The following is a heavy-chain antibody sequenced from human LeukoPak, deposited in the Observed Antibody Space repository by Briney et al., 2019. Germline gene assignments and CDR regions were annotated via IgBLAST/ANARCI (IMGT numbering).Heavy chain of an antibody. Sequence: SETLSLTCAVYGGSFSGYYWSWIRQPPGKGLEWIGEINHSGSTNYNPSLKSRVTISVDTSKNQFSLKLSSATAADTAVYYCARGFSLGFWYPLSYMDVWGKGTTVTVSS. CDR3: ARGFSLGFWYPLSYMDV. CDR2: INHSGST. J-gene: IGHJ6*03. D-gene: IGHD6-13*01. V-gene: IGHV4-34*01. CDR1: GGSFSGYY.